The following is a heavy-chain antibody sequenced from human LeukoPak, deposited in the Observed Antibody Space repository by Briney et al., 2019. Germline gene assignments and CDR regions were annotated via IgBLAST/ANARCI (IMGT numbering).Heavy chain of an antibody. D-gene: IGHD4-23*01. Sequence: GGSLRLSCAASGFTFSSYDMHWVRQAPGKGLEWVAVIWSDGSYRYYGDSVKGRFTIPRDNSKNTLYLQMNSLRAEDTAVYYCAREELNSLDCWGQGTLVTVSS. J-gene: IGHJ4*02. V-gene: IGHV3-33*01. CDR3: AREELNSLDC. CDR2: IWSDGSYR. CDR1: GFTFSSYD.